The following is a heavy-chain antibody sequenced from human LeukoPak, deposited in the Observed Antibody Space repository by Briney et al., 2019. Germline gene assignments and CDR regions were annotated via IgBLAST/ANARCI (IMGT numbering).Heavy chain of an antibody. Sequence: PGGSLRLSCAASGFTFDDYTMPWVRQPPGKGLEWISLITWDGGTTYYADSVRDRFTISRDNSKNSLFLRMNSLRPEDTALYYCARDRTAEAGNDYYMGVWGNGTTVIVSS. CDR1: GFTFDDYT. CDR3: ARDRTAEAGNDYYMGV. D-gene: IGHD6-13*01. V-gene: IGHV3-43*01. CDR2: ITWDGGTT. J-gene: IGHJ6*03.